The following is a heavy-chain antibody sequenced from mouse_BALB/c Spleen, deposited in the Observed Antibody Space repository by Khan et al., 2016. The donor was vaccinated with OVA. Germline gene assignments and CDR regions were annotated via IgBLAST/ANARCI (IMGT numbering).Heavy chain of an antibody. Sequence: QVRLQQSGAELAKPGASLKMSCTASGYTFTTYWIHWVKQRPGQGLEWFGYIDPSTAYTEYNQKFKDKATLTADKSSSTAYMQLTNLTSEDSAVYYCARRGRYGIFAYWGQGNLVTVST. J-gene: IGHJ3*01. CDR2: IDPSTAYT. CDR3: ARRGRYGIFAY. CDR1: GYTFTTYW. D-gene: IGHD2-1*01. V-gene: IGHV1-7*01.